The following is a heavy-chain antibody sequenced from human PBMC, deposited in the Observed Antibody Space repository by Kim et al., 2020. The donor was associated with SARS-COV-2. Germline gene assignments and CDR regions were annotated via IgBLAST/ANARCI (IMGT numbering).Heavy chain of an antibody. D-gene: IGHD1-26*01. V-gene: IGHV3-11*05. CDR3: ARDGSGSYHGGWFDP. J-gene: IGHJ5*02. Sequence: DSVKGRFTLPRENAKNSLYLQMNSLRAEDTAVYYCARDGSGSYHGGWFDPWGQGTLVTVSS.